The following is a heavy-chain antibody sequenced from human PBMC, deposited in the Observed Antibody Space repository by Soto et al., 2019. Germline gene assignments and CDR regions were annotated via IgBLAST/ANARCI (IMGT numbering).Heavy chain of an antibody. CDR3: ARHKGIAAAGTIY. Sequence: SETLSLTCTVSGGSISSSSYYWGWIRQPPGKGLEWIGSIYYSGSTYYNPSLKSRVTISVDTSKNQFSLKLSSVTAADTAVYYCARHKGIAAAGTIYWGQGTLVTVSS. CDR2: IYYSGST. D-gene: IGHD6-13*01. CDR1: GGSISSSSYY. V-gene: IGHV4-39*01. J-gene: IGHJ4*02.